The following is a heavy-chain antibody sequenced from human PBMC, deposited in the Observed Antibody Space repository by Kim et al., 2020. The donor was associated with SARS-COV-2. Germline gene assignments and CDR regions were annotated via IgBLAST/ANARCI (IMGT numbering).Heavy chain of an antibody. CDR3: ARDHRYSSSWYYYYYGMDV. J-gene: IGHJ6*02. D-gene: IGHD6-13*01. Sequence: GRFTISRDNSKNTLYLQMNSLRAEDTAVYYCARDHRYSSSWYYYYYGMDVWGQGTTVTVSS. V-gene: IGHV3-30*07.